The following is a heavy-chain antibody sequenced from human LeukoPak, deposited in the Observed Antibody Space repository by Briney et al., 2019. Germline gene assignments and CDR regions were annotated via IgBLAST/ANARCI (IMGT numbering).Heavy chain of an antibody. D-gene: IGHD3-22*01. CDR3: AKVHDSSGYTHFDY. Sequence: GGSLRLSCAASGFTFDDYAMHWVRQAPGKGLEWVSGISWNSGSIGYADSVKGRFTISRDNAKNSLYLQMNSLRAEDTAVYHCAKVHDSSGYTHFDYWGQGTLVTVSS. V-gene: IGHV3-9*01. J-gene: IGHJ4*02. CDR1: GFTFDDYA. CDR2: ISWNSGSI.